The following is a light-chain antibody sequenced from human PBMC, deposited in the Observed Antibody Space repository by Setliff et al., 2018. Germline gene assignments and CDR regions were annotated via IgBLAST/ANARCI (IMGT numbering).Light chain of an antibody. CDR1: SSDVGGYDY. J-gene: IGLJ1*01. V-gene: IGLV2-14*03. Sequence: QSALAQPASVSGSPGQSITISCTGSSSDVGGYDYVSWYQHHPGRAPKFMIYDVIKRPSGVSNRFSGSKSGNTASLTISGPQAEDEADYYCFSYTSSSSYVFGSGTKATVL. CDR2: DVI. CDR3: FSYTSSSSYV.